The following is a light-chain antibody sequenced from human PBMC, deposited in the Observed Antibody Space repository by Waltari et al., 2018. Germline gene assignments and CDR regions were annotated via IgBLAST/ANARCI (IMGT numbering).Light chain of an antibody. CDR2: DVS. CDR3: SSYTSSSTYV. J-gene: IGLJ1*01. V-gene: IGLV2-14*01. Sequence: QSALTQPASVSGSPGQSITISCTGTSSDVAGYTYVPWYHQHPGKAPKLRIYDVSKRPSGVSNRFSGSKSGNTASLTISGLQAEDEADYYCSSYTSSSTYVFGTGTKVTVL. CDR1: SSDVAGYTY.